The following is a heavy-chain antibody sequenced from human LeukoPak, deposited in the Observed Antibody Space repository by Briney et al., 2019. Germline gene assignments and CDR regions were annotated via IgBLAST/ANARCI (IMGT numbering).Heavy chain of an antibody. CDR3: ARETGSYLGY. D-gene: IGHD7-27*01. Sequence: SETLSLTCTVSGYSISSGYDWGWIRQPPGKGLEWIGSIYYRRTIYYNPSLKSRVTISVDTSKNQFSLRLTSMTAADTAVYYCARETGSYLGYWGQGTLVTVSS. CDR1: GYSISSGYD. V-gene: IGHV4-38-2*02. J-gene: IGHJ4*02. CDR2: IYYRRTI.